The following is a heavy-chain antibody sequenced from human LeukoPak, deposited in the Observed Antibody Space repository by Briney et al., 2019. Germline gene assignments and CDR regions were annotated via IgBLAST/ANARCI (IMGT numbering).Heavy chain of an antibody. V-gene: IGHV4-31*03. CDR2: IYYTGST. J-gene: IGHJ5*02. CDR1: GGSISTAGYY. CDR3: ARDMQQELGPGGWFDP. Sequence: SETLSLTCTVSGGSISTAGYYWSWIRPHPGEGLEWIGYIYYTGSTYYNPSLKSRLTISLDTSKNQFSLKLSSVTAADTAVYYCARDMQQELGPGGWFDPWGQGTLVTVSS. D-gene: IGHD1-26*01.